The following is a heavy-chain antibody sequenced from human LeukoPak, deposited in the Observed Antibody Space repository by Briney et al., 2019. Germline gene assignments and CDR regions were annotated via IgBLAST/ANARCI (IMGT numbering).Heavy chain of an antibody. D-gene: IGHD6-6*01. CDR1: GYTFTGYY. Sequence: ASVKVSCKASGYTFTGYYMHWVRQAPGQGLEWMGRTNPNSGGTNYAQKFQGRVTMTRDTSISTAYMELSRLRSDDTAVYYCARASRSGIAARPNFSVWGQGTLVTVSS. CDR3: ARASRSGIAARPNFSV. V-gene: IGHV1-2*06. CDR2: TNPNSGGT. J-gene: IGHJ4*02.